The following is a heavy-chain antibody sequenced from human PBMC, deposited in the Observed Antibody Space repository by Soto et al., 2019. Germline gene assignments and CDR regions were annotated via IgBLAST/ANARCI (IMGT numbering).Heavy chain of an antibody. D-gene: IGHD2-21*01. CDR2: ISSSGGST. CDR1: GFTFSSYS. J-gene: IGHJ3*02. V-gene: IGHV3-23*01. CDR3: AKVVRHIVVVNDNDAFDI. Sequence: PGGSLRLSCAASGFTFSSYSMNWVRQAPGKGLEWVSSISSSGGSTYYADSVKGRFTISRDNSKNTLYLQMNSLRAEDTAVYYCAKVVRHIVVVNDNDAFDIWGQGTMVTVSS.